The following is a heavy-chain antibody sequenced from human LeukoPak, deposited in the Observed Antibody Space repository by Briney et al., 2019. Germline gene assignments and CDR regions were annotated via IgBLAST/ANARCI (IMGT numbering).Heavy chain of an antibody. D-gene: IGHD6-19*01. CDR3: ARSSAPCSSAWYVDY. J-gene: IGHJ4*02. CDR1: GFTFSSYE. Sequence: GGSLRLSCAASGFTFSSYEMNWVRQAPGKGLEWVSYISSTGLTIFYADSVKGRFTISRDNAKNSLYLQLNSLRAEDTAVYYCARSSAPCSSAWYVDYWGQGTLVTVFS. CDR2: ISSTGLTI. V-gene: IGHV3-48*03.